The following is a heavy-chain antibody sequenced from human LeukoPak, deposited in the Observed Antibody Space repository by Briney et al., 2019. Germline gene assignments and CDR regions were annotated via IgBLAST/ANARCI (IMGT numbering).Heavy chain of an antibody. Sequence: NPSETLSLTCTVSGGSVSSGNYYWSWIRQPAGKGLEWIGRIYTSGSTNYNPSLKSRVTISLDTSKNQFSLRLTSLTAADTAVYYCARGGELLNYWGQGTLVTVSS. V-gene: IGHV4-61*02. CDR3: ARGGELLNY. CDR1: GGSVSSGNYY. D-gene: IGHD1-26*01. CDR2: IYTSGST. J-gene: IGHJ4*02.